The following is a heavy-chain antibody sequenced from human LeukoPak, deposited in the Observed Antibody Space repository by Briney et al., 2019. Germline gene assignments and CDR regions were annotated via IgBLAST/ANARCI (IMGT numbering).Heavy chain of an antibody. D-gene: IGHD4-17*01. CDR2: IYYSGST. J-gene: IGHJ4*02. V-gene: IGHV4-59*01. Sequence: PSETLSLTCTVSGGSNNSYYWSWIRQPTGKGLEWIGYIYYSGSTNYNPSLKSRVTLSVDTSKKQFSLKLSSVTAADTCVYYCARVRYGDCVDYWGQGTLVTVSS. CDR3: ARVRYGDCVDY. CDR1: GGSNNSYY.